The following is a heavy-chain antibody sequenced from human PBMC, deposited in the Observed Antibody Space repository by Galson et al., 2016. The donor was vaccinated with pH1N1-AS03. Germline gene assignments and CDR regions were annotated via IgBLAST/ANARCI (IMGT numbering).Heavy chain of an antibody. CDR3: IKEGNRLQSRRSDAFDI. V-gene: IGHV3-64D*06. Sequence: SLRLSCAASGFTCRTFSIYWVRQAPGKGLEYVSGISDNGINTYYADPVKARFTISRDKSKNTVYLQMSSLRTEDTAVYYCIKEGNRLQSRRSDAFDIWGRGTMVTVSS. D-gene: IGHD5-18*01. J-gene: IGHJ3*02. CDR2: ISDNGINT. CDR1: GFTCRTFS.